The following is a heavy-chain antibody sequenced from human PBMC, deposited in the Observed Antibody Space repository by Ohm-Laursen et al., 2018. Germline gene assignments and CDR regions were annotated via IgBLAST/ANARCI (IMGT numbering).Heavy chain of an antibody. CDR1: GWTFSSYA. CDR2: ISGSGASS. Sequence: SLSLSCSACGWTFSSYAMSWVRQTPGKSRECISTISGSGASSHYADSVKGRFTISRDNSKNTLYLQMTILRADVTAVYYCAMTGGFWNYWGQGTLVTVSS. J-gene: IGHJ4*02. V-gene: IGHV3-23*01. D-gene: IGHD3-10*01. CDR3: AMTGGFWNY.